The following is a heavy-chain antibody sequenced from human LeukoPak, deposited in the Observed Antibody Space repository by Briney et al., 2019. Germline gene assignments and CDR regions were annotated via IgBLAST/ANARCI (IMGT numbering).Heavy chain of an antibody. CDR1: GGSISSYY. CDR3: ARAPFIQSDYGGSFDY. CDR2: IYYSGST. V-gene: IGHV4-59*08. J-gene: IGHJ4*02. Sequence: PSETLSLTCTVSGGSISSYYWSWIRQPPGKGLEWIGYIYYSGSTNYNPSLKSRVTISVDTSKNQFSLKLTSVTAAGTAAYYCARAPFIQSDYGGSFDYWGQGTLVTVSS. D-gene: IGHD4-23*01.